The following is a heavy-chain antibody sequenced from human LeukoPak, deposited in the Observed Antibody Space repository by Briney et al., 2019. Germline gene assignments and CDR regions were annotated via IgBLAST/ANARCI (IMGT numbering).Heavy chain of an antibody. J-gene: IGHJ3*02. Sequence: PGGSLRLSCSASGITLMSYTIHWLRRAPGRGLEWLTLVLDNTDFAYHADSVKGRFTISRDNSKNTLYLQMNSLRAEDTAVYYCAKNKNVEMATRGAFDIWGQGTMVTVSS. CDR2: VLDNTDFA. D-gene: IGHD5-24*01. V-gene: IGHV3-30-3*01. CDR1: GITLMSYT. CDR3: AKNKNVEMATRGAFDI.